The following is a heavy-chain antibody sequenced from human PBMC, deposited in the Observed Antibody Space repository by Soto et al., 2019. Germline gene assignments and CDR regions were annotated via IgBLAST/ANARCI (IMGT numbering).Heavy chain of an antibody. Sequence: SLRLSCTASGFTFGDYAMSWFRQAPGKGLEWVGFIRSKAYGGTTEYAASVKGRFTISRDDSKSIAYLQMNSLKTEDTAVYYCTRLYYDFWSGYYFDYWGQGTLVTVSS. J-gene: IGHJ4*02. CDR2: IRSKAYGGTT. V-gene: IGHV3-49*03. CDR1: GFTFGDYA. D-gene: IGHD3-3*01. CDR3: TRLYYDFWSGYYFDY.